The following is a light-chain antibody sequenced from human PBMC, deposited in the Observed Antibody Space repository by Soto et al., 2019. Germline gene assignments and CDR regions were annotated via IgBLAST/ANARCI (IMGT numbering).Light chain of an antibody. CDR3: QIWGTGTVV. CDR1: SGHSSYA. Sequence: QSVLTQSPSSSPSLGASVKLTCTLSSGHSSYAIAWHQQQPEKGPRYLMKLNSDGSHSKGDGIPDRFSGSSSGAERYLTISSLQSEYEADYYCQIWGTGTVVFGGGTKVTVL. V-gene: IGLV4-69*01. CDR2: LNSDGSH. J-gene: IGLJ2*01.